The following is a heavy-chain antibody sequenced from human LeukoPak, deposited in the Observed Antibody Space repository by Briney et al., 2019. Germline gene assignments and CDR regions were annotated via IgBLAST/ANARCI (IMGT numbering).Heavy chain of an antibody. V-gene: IGHV3-21*01. D-gene: IGHD3-10*01. J-gene: IGHJ4*02. CDR2: ISSSSSYI. CDR1: GFTFSSYS. Sequence: GGSLRLSCAASGFTFSSYSMNWVRQAPGKGLEWVSSISSSSSYIYYADPVKGRFTISRDNAKSSLYLQMNSLRAEDTAVYYCARLMVRGVDYYFDYWGQGTLVTVSS. CDR3: ARLMVRGVDYYFDY.